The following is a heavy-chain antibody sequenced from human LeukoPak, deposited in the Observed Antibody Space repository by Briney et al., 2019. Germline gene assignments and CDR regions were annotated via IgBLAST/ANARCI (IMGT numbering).Heavy chain of an antibody. CDR3: AKGGLRYFDWLLFYFDY. Sequence: PGGSLRLSCAASGFTFSAYSMNWVRQAPGKGLEWVSAISGSGGSTYYADSVKGRFTISRDNSKNTLYLQMNSLRAEDTAVYYCAKGGLRYFDWLLFYFDYWGQGTLVTVSS. CDR2: ISGSGGST. D-gene: IGHD3-9*01. V-gene: IGHV3-23*01. CDR1: GFTFSAYS. J-gene: IGHJ4*02.